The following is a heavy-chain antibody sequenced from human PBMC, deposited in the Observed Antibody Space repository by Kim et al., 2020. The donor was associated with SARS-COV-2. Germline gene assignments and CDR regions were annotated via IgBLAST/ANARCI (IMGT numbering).Heavy chain of an antibody. CDR1: GYTFLNYG. D-gene: IGHD3-10*01. CDR3: ARGGPMVRGVTLWYFDL. Sequence: ASVKVSCKASGYTFLNYGINWVRQAPGQGLEWMGWISTYNGNTNYAQNLQGRVTMTTDTSTSTAYMELRSLRSDDTAVYYCARGGPMVRGVTLWYFDLWGRGTLVTVSS. CDR2: ISTYNGNT. J-gene: IGHJ2*01. V-gene: IGHV1-18*04.